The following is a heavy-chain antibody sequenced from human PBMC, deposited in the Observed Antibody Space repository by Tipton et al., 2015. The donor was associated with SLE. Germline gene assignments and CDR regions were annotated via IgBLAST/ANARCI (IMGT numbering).Heavy chain of an antibody. J-gene: IGHJ4*02. D-gene: IGHD6-13*01. Sequence: GSLRLSCAASGFTFSSDAMSWVRQAPGKGLEWVSSISTYVDSESYADSVKGRFTISRDNSESTLSLQMNSLRVEDTAVYYCAREVPGTMDYWGQGTLVTVSS. CDR2: ISTYVDSE. CDR1: GFTFSSDA. CDR3: AREVPGTMDY. V-gene: IGHV3-23*01.